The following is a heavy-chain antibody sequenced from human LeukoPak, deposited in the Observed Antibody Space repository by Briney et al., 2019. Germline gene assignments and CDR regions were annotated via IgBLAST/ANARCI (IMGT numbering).Heavy chain of an antibody. CDR2: ITGNGVST. CDR3: AEPSKQWLVYAFDI. D-gene: IGHD6-19*01. J-gene: IGHJ3*02. CDR1: GFTSKNDA. V-gene: IGHV3-23*01. Sequence: RGSLRLSCAASGFTSKNDAMSCVPQAPGGGLEWVSGITGNGVSTNYADSVKGRFTISRDNSKNTLFLQMNSLRAEDTAIYYCAEPSKQWLVYAFDIWGRGTVVTVSS.